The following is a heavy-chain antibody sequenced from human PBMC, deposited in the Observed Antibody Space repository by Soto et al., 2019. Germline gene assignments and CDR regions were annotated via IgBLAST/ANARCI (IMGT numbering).Heavy chain of an antibody. V-gene: IGHV3-23*01. CDR2: ISGSGGST. CDR1: GFTFSSYA. D-gene: IGHD3-9*01. Sequence: GGSLRLSCAASGFTFSSYAMSWVRQAPGKGLEWVSAISGSGGSTYYADSVKGRFTISRDNSKNVLYLRMTSLRTEDTAVYFCAKKAYDAVTGHYFDYWGQGTLVTVSS. J-gene: IGHJ4*02. CDR3: AKKAYDAVTGHYFDY.